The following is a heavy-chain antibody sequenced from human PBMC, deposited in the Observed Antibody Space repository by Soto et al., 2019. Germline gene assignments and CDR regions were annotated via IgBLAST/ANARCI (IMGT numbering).Heavy chain of an antibody. Sequence: SETLSLTCAVSGGSISSSNWWSWVRQPPGKGLEWIGEIYHSGSTNYNPSLKSRVTISVDKSKNQCSLKLSSVTAADTAVYYCARVDDSSSWYGSYYGMDVWGQGTTVTVSS. D-gene: IGHD6-13*01. CDR1: GGSISSSNW. J-gene: IGHJ6*02. CDR3: ARVDDSSSWYGSYYGMDV. CDR2: IYHSGST. V-gene: IGHV4-4*02.